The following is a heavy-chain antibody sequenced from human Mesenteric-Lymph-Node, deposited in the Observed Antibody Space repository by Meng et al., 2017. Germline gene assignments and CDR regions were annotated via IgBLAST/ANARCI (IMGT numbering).Heavy chain of an antibody. Sequence: QVQLVQSGAEVKKPGASVKATGKAPGYTFTGYYMHWVRQAPGQVLEWMGRINPNSGGTNYAQKFQGRVTMTRDTSISTAYMELSRLRSDGTAVYYCASEDTAMVFDYWGQGTLVTVSS. CDR2: INPNSGGT. D-gene: IGHD5-18*01. CDR3: ASEDTAMVFDY. J-gene: IGHJ4*02. V-gene: IGHV1-2*06. CDR1: GYTFTGYY.